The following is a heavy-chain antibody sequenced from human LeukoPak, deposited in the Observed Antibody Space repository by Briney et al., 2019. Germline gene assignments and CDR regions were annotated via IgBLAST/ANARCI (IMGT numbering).Heavy chain of an antibody. D-gene: IGHD2-8*01. V-gene: IGHV1-8*01. CDR2: MNVKSGNT. Sequence: GASVKVSCKASGYTLFSYDINWVRQATGQGLEWMGWMNVKSGNTGYAQKFQGRVTMTRNNSISTAYIELTSLRSEDTAVYYCATTPTNSRGWFDPWGQGTLVTVSS. J-gene: IGHJ5*02. CDR3: ATTPTNSRGWFDP. CDR1: GYTLFSYD.